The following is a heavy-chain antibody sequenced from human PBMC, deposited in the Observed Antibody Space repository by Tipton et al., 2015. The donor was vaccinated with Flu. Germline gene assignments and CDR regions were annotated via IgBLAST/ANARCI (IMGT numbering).Heavy chain of an antibody. D-gene: IGHD3-16*01. V-gene: IGHV4-34*01. CDR3: ARQRGELQY. J-gene: IGHJ4*02. Sequence: TLSLTCAVYGGSSSGYYWSWIRQPPGKGLEWIGEINHSGSTNYNPSLKSRVTISVDTSKNQFSLKLSSVTAADTAVYYCARQRGELQYWGQGTLVTVSS. CDR1: GGSSSGYY. CDR2: INHSGST.